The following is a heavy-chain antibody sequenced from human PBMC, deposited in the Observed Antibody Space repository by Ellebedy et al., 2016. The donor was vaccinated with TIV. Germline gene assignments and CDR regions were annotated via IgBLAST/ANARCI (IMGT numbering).Heavy chain of an antibody. D-gene: IGHD2-21*02. J-gene: IGHJ4*02. V-gene: IGHV3-23*01. CDR3: ARGFGHIVVVTAIGSDY. CDR1: GFTFSSYA. Sequence: GGSLRLXXAASGFTFSSYAMSWVRQAPGKGLEWVSAISGSGGSTYYADSVKGRFTISRDNAKNSLYLQMNSLRAEDTAVYYCARGFGHIVVVTAIGSDYWGQGTLVTVSS. CDR2: ISGSGGST.